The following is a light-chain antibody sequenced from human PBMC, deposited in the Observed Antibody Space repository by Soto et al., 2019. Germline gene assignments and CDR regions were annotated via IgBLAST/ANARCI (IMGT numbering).Light chain of an antibody. CDR2: DVT. V-gene: IGLV2-11*01. CDR3: CSYAGTYTWV. J-gene: IGLJ3*02. CDR1: TSDVGGYNY. Sequence: QSALTQPRSVSGSPGQSVTISCAGTTSDVGGYNYVSWYQQHPAKAPKLIIYDVTERPSGVPDRFSGSKSGNTASLTISGLQSEDEADYYCCSYAGTYTWVFGGGTKLTVL.